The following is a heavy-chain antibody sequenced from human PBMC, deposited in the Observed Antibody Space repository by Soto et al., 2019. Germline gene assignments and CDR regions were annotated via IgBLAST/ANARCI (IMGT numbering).Heavy chain of an antibody. Sequence: SGGSLRLSCAASGFTFSSYAMHWVRQAPGKGLEWVAVISYDGSNKYYADSVKGRFTISRDNSKNTLYLQMNSLRAEDTAVYYCARGGKDNWISLSWWGQGTLVTVSS. CDR3: ARGGKDNWISLSW. CDR2: ISYDGSNK. V-gene: IGHV3-30-3*01. J-gene: IGHJ4*02. D-gene: IGHD1-1*01. CDR1: GFTFSSYA.